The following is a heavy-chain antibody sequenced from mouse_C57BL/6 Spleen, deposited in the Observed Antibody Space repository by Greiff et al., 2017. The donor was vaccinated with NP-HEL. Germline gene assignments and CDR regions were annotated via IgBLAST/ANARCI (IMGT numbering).Heavy chain of an antibody. D-gene: IGHD1-1*01. J-gene: IGHJ4*01. Sequence: EVNVVESGGGLVQPKGSLKLSCAASGFSFNTYAMNWVRQAPGKGLEWVARIRSKSNNYATYYADSVKDRFTISRDDSESMLYLQMNNLKTEDTAMYYCVGSDSTVVAPRYAMDYWGQGTSVTVSS. CDR1: GFSFNTYA. CDR2: IRSKSNNYAT. CDR3: VGSDSTVVAPRYAMDY. V-gene: IGHV10-1*01.